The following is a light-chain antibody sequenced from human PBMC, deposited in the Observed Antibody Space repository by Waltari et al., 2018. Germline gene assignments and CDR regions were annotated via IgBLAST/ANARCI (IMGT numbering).Light chain of an antibody. J-gene: IGKJ2*01. CDR2: GAS. CDR3: QQYGSSPPYT. Sequence: EIVLTQSPGTLSLSPGERATLSCRASQSVSSNYLAWYQQKPGQAPRLLIYGASNRASGIPDRFSGTASGTDFTLTISSLEPEDFAIYYCQQYGSSPPYTFGQVTNLEI. CDR1: QSVSSNY. V-gene: IGKV3-20*01.